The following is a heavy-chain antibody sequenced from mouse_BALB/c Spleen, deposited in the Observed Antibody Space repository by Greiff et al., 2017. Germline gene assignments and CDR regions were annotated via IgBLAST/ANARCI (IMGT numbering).Heavy chain of an antibody. Sequence: VQLQQSGPELVKPGASVKIPCKASGYTFTDYNMDWVKQSHGKSLEWIGDINPNNGGTIYNQKFKGKATLTVDKSSSTAYMELRSLTSEDTAVYYCARRSGSSYPYYAMDYWGQGTSVTVSS. J-gene: IGHJ4*01. CDR1: GYTFTDYN. D-gene: IGHD1-1*01. CDR2: INPNNGGT. V-gene: IGHV1-18*01. CDR3: ARRSGSSYPYYAMDY.